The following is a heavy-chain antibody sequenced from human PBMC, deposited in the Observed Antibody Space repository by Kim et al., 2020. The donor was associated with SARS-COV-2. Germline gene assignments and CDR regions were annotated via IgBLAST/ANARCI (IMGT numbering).Heavy chain of an antibody. V-gene: IGHV1-69*13. CDR2: IIPIFGTA. D-gene: IGHD2-15*01. J-gene: IGHJ5*02. CDR3: ARFEGVVAAIPRPEYNWFDP. CDR1: GGTFSSYA. Sequence: SVKVSCKASGGTFSSYAISWVRQAPGQGLEWMGGIIPIFGTANYAQKFQGRVTITADESTSTAYMELSSLRSEDTAVYYCARFEGVVAAIPRPEYNWFDPWGQGTLVTVSS.